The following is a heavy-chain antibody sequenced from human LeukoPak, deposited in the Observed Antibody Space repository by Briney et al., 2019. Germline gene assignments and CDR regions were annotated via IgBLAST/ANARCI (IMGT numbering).Heavy chain of an antibody. Sequence: GASVKVSCKASGGTVSSYAISWVRQAPGQRLEWMGGIFPIFGTANYAQKFQGRVTITTDESTSTAYMELSSLRSEDTAVYYCASRKRGYSYGTDAFDIWGQGTMVTVSS. CDR1: GGTVSSYA. D-gene: IGHD5-18*01. CDR2: IFPIFGTA. J-gene: IGHJ3*02. V-gene: IGHV1-69*05. CDR3: ASRKRGYSYGTDAFDI.